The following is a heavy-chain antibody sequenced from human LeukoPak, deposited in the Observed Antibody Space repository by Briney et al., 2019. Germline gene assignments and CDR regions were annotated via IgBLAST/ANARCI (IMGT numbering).Heavy chain of an antibody. D-gene: IGHD5-24*01. CDR3: ARQEMAINSFDY. CDR2: INPNSGGT. J-gene: IGHJ4*02. CDR1: GYTFTGYY. Sequence: GASVKESCKASGYTFTGYYMHWLRQAPGQGLEWMGWINPNSGGTNSAQKFQGRVTMTRDTSISTAYMELSRLRSDDTAVYYCARQEMAINSFDYWGQEGLGTVSS. V-gene: IGHV1-2*02.